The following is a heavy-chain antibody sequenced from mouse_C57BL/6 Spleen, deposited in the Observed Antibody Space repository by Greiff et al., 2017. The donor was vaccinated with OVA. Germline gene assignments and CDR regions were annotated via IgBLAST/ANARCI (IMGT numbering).Heavy chain of an antibody. Sequence: VHVKQSGAELVRPGASVKLSCTASGFNIKDDYMHWVKQRPEQGLEWIGWIDPENGDTEYASKFQGKATITADTSSNTAYLQLSSLTSEDTAVYYCTTQTTARMDYWGQGTSVTVSS. J-gene: IGHJ4*01. CDR2: IDPENGDT. CDR3: TTQTTARMDY. V-gene: IGHV14-4*01. CDR1: GFNIKDDY. D-gene: IGHD1-2*01.